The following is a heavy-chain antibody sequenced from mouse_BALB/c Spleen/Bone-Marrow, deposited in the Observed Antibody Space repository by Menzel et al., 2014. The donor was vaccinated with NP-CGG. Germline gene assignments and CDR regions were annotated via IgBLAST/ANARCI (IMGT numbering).Heavy chain of an antibody. CDR1: GFTFSSYG. Sequence: EVKLVESGGGLVQPGGSLKLSCAASGFTFSSYGMSWVRQTPDKRLELVATINSNGGSTYYPDSVKGRFTISRDNAKNTLYLQMSSLKPEDTAMYYCARDYYGSSDYWGQGTTLTVSS. V-gene: IGHV5-6-3*01. CDR3: ARDYYGSSDY. D-gene: IGHD1-1*01. CDR2: INSNGGST. J-gene: IGHJ2*01.